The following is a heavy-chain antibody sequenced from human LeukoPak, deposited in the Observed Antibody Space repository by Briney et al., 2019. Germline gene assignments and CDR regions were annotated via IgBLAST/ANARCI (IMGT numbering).Heavy chain of an antibody. Sequence: GGSLRLSCAASGFTFSSYGMHWVRQAPGKGLEWVAFIRYDGNDKYYADSVKGRFTISRDNSKKTLYLQMNSLRADDTAVYYCAREGYYGSAALYSWGHGTLVTVSS. D-gene: IGHD3-10*01. V-gene: IGHV3-30*02. CDR1: GFTFSSYG. J-gene: IGHJ5*01. CDR2: IRYDGNDK. CDR3: AREGYYGSAALYS.